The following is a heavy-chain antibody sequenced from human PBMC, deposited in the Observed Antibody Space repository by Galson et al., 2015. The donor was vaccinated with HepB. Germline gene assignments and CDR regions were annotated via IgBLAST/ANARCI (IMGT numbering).Heavy chain of an antibody. D-gene: IGHD7-27*01. CDR3: ARIPLTSGQDWYFDL. V-gene: IGHV2-70*11. CDR1: GFSLRTSGMC. J-gene: IGHJ2*01. CDR2: IDWDDDK. Sequence: PALVKPTQTLTLTCTFSGFSLRTSGMCVSWIRQPPGKALEWLARIDWDDDKYYSTSLKTRLTISKDTSKNQVVLTMTNMDPVDTATYYCARIPLTSGQDWYFDLWGRGTLVTVSS.